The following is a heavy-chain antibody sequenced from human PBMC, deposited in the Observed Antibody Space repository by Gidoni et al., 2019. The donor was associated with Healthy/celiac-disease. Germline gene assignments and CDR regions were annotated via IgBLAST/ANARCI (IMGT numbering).Heavy chain of an antibody. Sequence: QLQLQESGPGLVKPSETLSLTCTVSGGSISSSSYYWGWIRQPPGKGLEWIGSIYYSGSTYYNPSLKSRVSISVDTSKNHFSLKLISVTAADTAVYYCARHDYGEVPEYFQHWGQGTLVTVSS. D-gene: IGHD4-17*01. CDR1: GGSISSSSYY. V-gene: IGHV4-39*01. J-gene: IGHJ1*01. CDR2: IYYSGST. CDR3: ARHDYGEVPEYFQH.